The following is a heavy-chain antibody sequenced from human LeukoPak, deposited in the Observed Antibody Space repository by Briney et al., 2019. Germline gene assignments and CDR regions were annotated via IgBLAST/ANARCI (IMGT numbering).Heavy chain of an antibody. CDR3: ATYRQVLLPFES. V-gene: IGHV3-53*01. D-gene: IGHD2/OR15-2a*01. CDR1: GFSFSDAW. CDR2: IFPSGGEI. J-gene: IGHJ4*02. Sequence: GGSLRLSCAASGFSFSDAWMSWVRQPPGKGLELVSSIFPSGGEIHYADSVRGRFTISRDNSKSTLSLQMNSLRAEDTAMYYCATYRQVLLPFESWGQGTLVTVSS.